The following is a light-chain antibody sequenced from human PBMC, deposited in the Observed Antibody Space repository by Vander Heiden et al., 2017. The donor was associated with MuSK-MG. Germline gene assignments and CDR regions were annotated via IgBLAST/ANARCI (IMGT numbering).Light chain of an antibody. CDR3: QQYDNLPLT. Sequence: DIQMTQSPSSLSASVGDRVTITCQASQDISNYLNWYQQKPGKAPKLLIYDASNWETGVPSRFSGSGSGTDFTFTISSLHPEDVATYYCQQYDNLPLTFGGGTKVEIK. CDR1: QDISNY. J-gene: IGKJ4*01. V-gene: IGKV1-33*01. CDR2: DAS.